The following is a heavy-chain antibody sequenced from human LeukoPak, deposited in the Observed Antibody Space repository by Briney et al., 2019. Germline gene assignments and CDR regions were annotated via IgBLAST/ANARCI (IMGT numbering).Heavy chain of an antibody. CDR3: ARELSAVAATPDAFDI. V-gene: IGHV3-48*01. J-gene: IGHJ3*02. Sequence: GGSLRLSCAASGFIFRSYSMNWVRQAPGKGLEWVSYISGGSTTIYYADSVKGRFTISRDNAKNSLYLQMNSLRAEDTAVYYCARELSAVAATPDAFDIWGQGTMVTVSS. CDR1: GFIFRSYS. D-gene: IGHD2-15*01. CDR2: ISGGSTTI.